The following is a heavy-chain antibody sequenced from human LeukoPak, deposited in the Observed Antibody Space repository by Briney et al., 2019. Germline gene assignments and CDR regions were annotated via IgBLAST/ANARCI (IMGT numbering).Heavy chain of an antibody. CDR2: IYYSGST. CDR1: GASISSYY. V-gene: IGHV4-59*12. CDR3: AGSQIAVAH. J-gene: IGHJ4*02. Sequence: GLRLVNPSGTLSLTCTVSGASISSYYWSWIRQPPGKGLECIGYIYYSGSTNYNPSLKSRVTISVDTSKNQFSLKLSSVTAADTAVYYCAGSQIAVAHWGQGTLVTVSS. D-gene: IGHD6-19*01.